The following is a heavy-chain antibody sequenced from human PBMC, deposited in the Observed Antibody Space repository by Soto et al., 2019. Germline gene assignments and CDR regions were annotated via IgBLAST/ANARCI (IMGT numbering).Heavy chain of an antibody. CDR1: GFTFIGYN. J-gene: IGHJ3*01. CDR2: ISTSSIEI. V-gene: IGHV3-21*06. CDR3: VTIGDHDGFDV. Sequence: EVQLVESGGGLVMPEESLRLSCAASGFTFIGYNMKWVRQAPGKGLEWVASISTSSIEIFYSDLVRGRFTIFRDNARNSLYLQMNSLRAADTAVYYCVTIGDHDGFDVWGQGTTVTVSS. D-gene: IGHD4-17*01.